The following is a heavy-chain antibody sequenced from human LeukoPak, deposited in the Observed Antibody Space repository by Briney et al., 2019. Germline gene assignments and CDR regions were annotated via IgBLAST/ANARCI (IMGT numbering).Heavy chain of an antibody. CDR1: GFTFTDFY. V-gene: IGHV3-11*01. CDR2: ITNSGTTI. J-gene: IGHJ2*01. CDR3: AKKSPQETTVGPYWYLGL. D-gene: IGHD4-23*01. Sequence: PGGSLRLSCAASGFTFTDFYMSWIRQAPGKGLEWVSYITNSGTTIYYADSVKGRFTISRDNAKNSLYLQMNSLRAEDTAVYYCAKKSPQETTVGPYWYLGLWGRGALVTVSS.